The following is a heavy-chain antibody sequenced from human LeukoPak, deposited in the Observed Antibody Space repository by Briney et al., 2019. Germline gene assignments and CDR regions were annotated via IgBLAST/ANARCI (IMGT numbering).Heavy chain of an antibody. Sequence: GGSLRLSCAASGFTFGSHGLSWVRQAPGKGLEWVSAISSSGSMTFYADSVKGRFTISRDNSKNTLYLQMHSLRVEDTAIYYCARAPAGIAPTHYFDYWGQGTLVTVSS. CDR1: GFTFGSHG. D-gene: IGHD6-13*01. CDR2: ISSSGSMT. V-gene: IGHV3-23*01. CDR3: ARAPAGIAPTHYFDY. J-gene: IGHJ4*02.